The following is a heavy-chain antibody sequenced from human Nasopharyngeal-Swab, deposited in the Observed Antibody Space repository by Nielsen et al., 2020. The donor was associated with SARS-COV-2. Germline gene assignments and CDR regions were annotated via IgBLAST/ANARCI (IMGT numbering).Heavy chain of an antibody. D-gene: IGHD3-3*01. CDR2: IKSKTDGGTT. CDR1: GFTFSNAW. Sequence: GESLKISCAASGFTFSNAWISWVRQAPGKGLEWVGRIKSKTDGGTTDYAAPVKGRFTISRDDSKNTLYLQMNSLKTEDTAVYYCTTDPRITIFGVVIISQDYWGQGTLVTVSS. CDR3: TTDPRITIFGVVIISQDY. J-gene: IGHJ4*02. V-gene: IGHV3-15*01.